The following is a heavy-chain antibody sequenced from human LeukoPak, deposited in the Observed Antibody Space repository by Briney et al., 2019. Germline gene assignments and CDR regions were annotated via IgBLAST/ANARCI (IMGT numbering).Heavy chain of an antibody. Sequence: ASVKVSCKASGYTFTSYYMHWVRQAPGQGLEWMGIINPSGGSTSYAQKFQGRVTMTRDTSTSTVYMELSSLGSEDTAVYYCAREITMVRGVIEYFDYWGQGTLVTVSS. CDR2: INPSGGST. V-gene: IGHV1-46*01. CDR3: AREITMVRGVIEYFDY. J-gene: IGHJ4*02. CDR1: GYTFTSYY. D-gene: IGHD3-10*01.